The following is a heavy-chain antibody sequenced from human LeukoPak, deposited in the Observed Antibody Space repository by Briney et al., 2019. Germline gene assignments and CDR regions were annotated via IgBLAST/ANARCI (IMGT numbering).Heavy chain of an antibody. Sequence: GGSLRLSCAASGFTFSSYAMSWVRQAPGKGLEWVSVIYSGGSTYYADSVKGRFTISRDNSKNTLYLQMNSLRAEDTAVYYCARARGPNDYFDYWGQGTLVTVSS. V-gene: IGHV3-66*01. CDR3: ARARGPNDYFDY. CDR1: GFTFSSYA. J-gene: IGHJ4*02. CDR2: IYSGGST.